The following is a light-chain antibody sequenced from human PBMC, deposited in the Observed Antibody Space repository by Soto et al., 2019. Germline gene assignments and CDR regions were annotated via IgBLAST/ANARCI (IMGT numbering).Light chain of an antibody. CDR3: QQRSNWPPIT. CDR2: DAS. V-gene: IGKV3-11*01. CDR1: QSVSSTF. Sequence: EIVLTQSPGTLSLSPGERATLSCMASQSVSSTFLSWYQQKPGQAPRLLIYDASNRATGIPARFSGSGSGTDFTLTISSLEPEDFAVYYCQQRSNWPPITFGQGTRLEIK. J-gene: IGKJ5*01.